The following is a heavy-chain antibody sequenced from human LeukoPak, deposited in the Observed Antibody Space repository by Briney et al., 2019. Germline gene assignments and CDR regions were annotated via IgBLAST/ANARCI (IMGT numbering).Heavy chain of an antibody. CDR1: GYTLTELS. CDR3: ATPLSTGEFVDY. J-gene: IGHJ4*02. Sequence: ASVKASCKVSGYTLTELSMHWVRQAPGKGLEWMGGFDPEDGETIYAQKFQGRVTMTEDTSTDTAYMELSSLRSEDTAVYYCATPLSTGEFVDYWGQGTLVTVSS. D-gene: IGHD3-10*01. CDR2: FDPEDGET. V-gene: IGHV1-24*01.